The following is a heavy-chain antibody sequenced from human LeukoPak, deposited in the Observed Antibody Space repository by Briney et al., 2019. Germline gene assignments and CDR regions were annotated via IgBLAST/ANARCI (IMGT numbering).Heavy chain of an antibody. CDR1: GGSISSGSYY. D-gene: IGHD2-2*01. CDR2: IYTSGST. Sequence: SETLSLTCTVSGGSISSGSYYWSWIRQPAGKGPEWIGRIYTSGSTNYNPSLKSRVTISVDTSKNQFSLKLSSVTAADTAVYYCARAYFYCSSTSCADFFQHWGQGTLVTVSS. V-gene: IGHV4-61*02. CDR3: ARAYFYCSSTSCADFFQH. J-gene: IGHJ1*01.